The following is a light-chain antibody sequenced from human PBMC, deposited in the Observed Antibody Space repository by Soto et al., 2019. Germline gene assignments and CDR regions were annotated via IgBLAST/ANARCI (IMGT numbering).Light chain of an antibody. Sequence: DIQMTQSPSSLSASVGARVSITCQASQDIRNYLSWFQQKPGRAPKLLIYGASNLETGVPSRFRGSGYGTDFTFAISSPQPEDIATYYCQQYHNLPPFTFGPGTKVDIK. J-gene: IGKJ3*01. CDR2: GAS. CDR3: QQYHNLPPFT. V-gene: IGKV1-33*01. CDR1: QDIRNY.